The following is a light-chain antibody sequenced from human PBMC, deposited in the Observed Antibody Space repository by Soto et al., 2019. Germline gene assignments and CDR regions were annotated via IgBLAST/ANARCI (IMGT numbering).Light chain of an antibody. Sequence: DIQMTQSPSTLSASVGDRVTITCRASQSISPWLAWYQQKPGKATKLLIYDASSLQSGVPSRFSGSGSGTEFTLTISSLQPDDFATYYCQQYDSHSSSTFGQGTKLESK. CDR2: DAS. V-gene: IGKV1-5*01. J-gene: IGKJ2*01. CDR1: QSISPW. CDR3: QQYDSHSSST.